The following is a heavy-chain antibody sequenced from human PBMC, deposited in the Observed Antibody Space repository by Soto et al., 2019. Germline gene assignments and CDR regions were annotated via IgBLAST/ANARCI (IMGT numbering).Heavy chain of an antibody. CDR2: IYRGLST. D-gene: IGHD3-10*01. Sequence: EVQLVESGGGLIQPGGSLRLSCGVSGFIVSNTYMSWVRQAPGKGLEWVAVIYRGLSTHYADSVKGRFTISRDTSENTLYLQMNSLRAEDTAVYYCARGLYDSGSFYFDFWGQGTLVTVSS. CDR1: GFIVSNTY. V-gene: IGHV3-53*01. CDR3: ARGLYDSGSFYFDF. J-gene: IGHJ4*02.